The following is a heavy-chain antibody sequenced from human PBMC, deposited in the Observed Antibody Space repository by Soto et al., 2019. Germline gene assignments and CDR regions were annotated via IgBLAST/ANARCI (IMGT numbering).Heavy chain of an antibody. Sequence: ASVKVACKASGFSVDTIHWVRRAPGQGLEWMGWIKANSGDTNYAQNFRGRVTMTRHASITTAYMELSSLTSADTAVYYCASPRSGPSPDLGYRGQATVVPV. V-gene: IGHV1-2*02. J-gene: IGHJ4*02. CDR2: IKANSGDT. D-gene: IGHD2-15*01. CDR3: ASPRSGPSPDLGY. CDR1: GFSVDT.